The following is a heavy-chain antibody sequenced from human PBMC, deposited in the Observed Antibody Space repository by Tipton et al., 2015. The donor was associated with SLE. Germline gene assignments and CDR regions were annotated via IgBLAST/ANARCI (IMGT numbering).Heavy chain of an antibody. CDR3: AMPSRTGYKYYFDY. D-gene: IGHD5-24*01. J-gene: IGHJ4*02. CDR1: GGPISTTSFH. Sequence: TLSLTCTVSGGPISTTSFHWDWIRQAPGKGLEWIGSIYYSGSSYYNPSLKSRVTISVDTSKNEFSLKLRSVTAADTAVYYCAMPSRTGYKYYFDYWGQGALVTVSS. CDR2: IYYSGSS. V-gene: IGHV4-39*01.